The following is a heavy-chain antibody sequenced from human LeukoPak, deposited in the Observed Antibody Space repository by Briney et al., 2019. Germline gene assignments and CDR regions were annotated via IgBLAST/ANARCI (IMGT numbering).Heavy chain of an antibody. Sequence: GGSLRLSCAASGFTFSSYSMNWVRQAPGKGLEWVSYISSSSSTIYYADSVKGRFTISRDNAKNSLYLQMNSLRAEDTAVYYCAKDLRQEPDYYDSSGYPGYWGQGTLVTVSS. CDR2: ISSSSSTI. J-gene: IGHJ4*02. V-gene: IGHV3-48*01. D-gene: IGHD3-22*01. CDR3: AKDLRQEPDYYDSSGYPGY. CDR1: GFTFSSYS.